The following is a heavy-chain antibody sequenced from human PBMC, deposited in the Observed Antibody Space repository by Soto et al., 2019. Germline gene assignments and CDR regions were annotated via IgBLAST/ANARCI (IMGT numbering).Heavy chain of an antibody. D-gene: IGHD6-13*01. CDR1: GGSISSYY. CDR3: VRDQQMGRLDP. V-gene: IGHV4-59*13. Sequence: QVQLQESGPGLVKPSETLSLTCTVSGGSISSYYWCWIRQPPGKGLEWIGYVYDSGSTNYNPSLKSRFTISVDTSKNQFSLRLNSVTAADTAVYYCVRDQQMGRLDPWGQGTLVTVSS. J-gene: IGHJ5*02. CDR2: VYDSGST.